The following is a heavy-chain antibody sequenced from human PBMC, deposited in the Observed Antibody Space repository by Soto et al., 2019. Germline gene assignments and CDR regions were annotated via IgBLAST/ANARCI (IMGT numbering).Heavy chain of an antibody. CDR2: IHSSGST. D-gene: IGHD6-13*01. CDR3: ARDQGVAAAGITWFDP. V-gene: IGHV4-4*07. J-gene: IGHJ5*02. CDR1: GASMNSYH. Sequence: LSLTCTVSGASMNSYHWSWIRQPAGKGLEWIGHIHSSGSTNYNPSLKSRVTMSVDTSKNQFSLRLMSLTAADTAVYYCARDQGVAAAGITWFDPWGQGSLVTAPQ.